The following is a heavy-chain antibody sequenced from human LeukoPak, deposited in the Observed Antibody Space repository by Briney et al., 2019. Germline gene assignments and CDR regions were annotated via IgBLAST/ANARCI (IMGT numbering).Heavy chain of an antibody. CDR1: GFTFSSYA. J-gene: IGHJ4*02. Sequence: GGSLRLSCAASGFTFSSYAMHWVRQAPGKGLEWVAVISYDGSNKYYADSVKGRFTISRDNSKNTLYLQMNSLRAEDTAVYYCARRAAAHYHLNYFDYWGQGTLVTVSS. CDR3: ARRAAAHYHLNYFDY. CDR2: ISYDGSNK. V-gene: IGHV3-30-3*01. D-gene: IGHD6-13*01.